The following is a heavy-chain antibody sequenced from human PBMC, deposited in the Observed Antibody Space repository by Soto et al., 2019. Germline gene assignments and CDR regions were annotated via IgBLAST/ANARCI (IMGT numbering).Heavy chain of an antibody. CDR3: AKITGTSSY. J-gene: IGHJ4*02. D-gene: IGHD1-7*01. CDR2: ISYSGNT. CDR1: GGSINSYY. V-gene: IGHV4-59*01. Sequence: SSETLSLTCTVSGGSINSYYWSWIRQPPGKGLEWIGYISYSGNTNYNPSLKSRVTISLDTSKNQFSLKLTSVTAADTAVYYCAKITGTSSYWGQGTLVTVSS.